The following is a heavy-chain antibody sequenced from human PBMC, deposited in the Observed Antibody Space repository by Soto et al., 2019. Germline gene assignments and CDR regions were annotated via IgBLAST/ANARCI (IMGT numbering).Heavy chain of an antibody. CDR2: IYYSGST. CDR3: AGFWSAYSMIYYGMDV. J-gene: IGHJ6*02. V-gene: IGHV4-39*01. CDR1: GGSISSSSYY. Sequence: SETLSLTCTVSGGSISSSSYYWGWIRQPPGKGLEWIGSIYYSGSTYYNPSLKSRVTISVDTSKNQFSLKLSSVTAADTAVYYCAGFWSAYSMIYYGMDVSGQVTTVTVCS. D-gene: IGHD3-3*01.